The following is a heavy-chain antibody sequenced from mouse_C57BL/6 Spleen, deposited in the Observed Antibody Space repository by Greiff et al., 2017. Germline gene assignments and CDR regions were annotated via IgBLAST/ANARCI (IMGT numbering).Heavy chain of an antibody. CDR3: TVYGSLDY. Sequence: EVKLMESGGGLVQPGGSMKLSCVASGFTFSNYWMNWVRQSPEKGLEWVAQIRLKSDNYATHYAESVKGRFTISRDNSKSSVYLQLNKVMAEDTGISYCTVYGSLDYWGQGTTLTVSS. CDR1: GFTFSNYW. CDR2: IRLKSDNYAT. V-gene: IGHV6-3*01. J-gene: IGHJ2*01. D-gene: IGHD1-1*01.